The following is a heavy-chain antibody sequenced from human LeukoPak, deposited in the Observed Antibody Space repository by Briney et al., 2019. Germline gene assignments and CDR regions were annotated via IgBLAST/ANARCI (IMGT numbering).Heavy chain of an antibody. CDR2: IYYSGST. V-gene: IGHV4-30-4*07. CDR3: ARRKGYIDC. CDR1: GGSLSSGGYS. Sequence: SETLSLTCADSGGSLSSGGYSWSWIRQPPGKGLEWIGYIYYSGSTYYNTSLKSRVTISVDTSKNQFSLKLRSVTPADTAVYYCARRKGYIDCWGQGTMVTVSS. D-gene: IGHD6-13*01. J-gene: IGHJ4*02.